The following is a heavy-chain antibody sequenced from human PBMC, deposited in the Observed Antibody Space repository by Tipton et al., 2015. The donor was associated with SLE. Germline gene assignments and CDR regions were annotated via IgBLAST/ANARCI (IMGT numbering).Heavy chain of an antibody. D-gene: IGHD3-16*01. CDR3: AREDTPTGRMISSGGDPVSAFDI. Sequence: TLSLTCTVSGSSITAYYWTWIRQPPGKGLEWIGYVYYSGTTNYNPSLKSRVTISVDTSKNQFSLKLHSVTAADTAVYYCAREDTPTGRMISSGGDPVSAFDIWGQGIMVTVSS. J-gene: IGHJ3*02. V-gene: IGHV4-59*12. CDR1: GSSITAYY. CDR2: VYYSGTT.